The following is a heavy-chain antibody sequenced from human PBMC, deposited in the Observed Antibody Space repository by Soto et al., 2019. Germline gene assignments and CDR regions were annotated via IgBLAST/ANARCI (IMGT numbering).Heavy chain of an antibody. CDR2: IYSGGNT. D-gene: IGHD5-18*01. V-gene: IGHV3-53*01. CDR1: GFSVSSNY. CDR3: ARDSPWIPYYHYGMDV. Sequence: EVQLVESGGGLIQPGGSLRLSCAASGFSVSSNYMSWVRQAPGKGLEWVSVIYSGGNTHYADSVKGRFTISRDNSKNTLYLQTNCLSAEDTAVYYCARDSPWIPYYHYGMDVWGQGTTVTVSS. J-gene: IGHJ6*02.